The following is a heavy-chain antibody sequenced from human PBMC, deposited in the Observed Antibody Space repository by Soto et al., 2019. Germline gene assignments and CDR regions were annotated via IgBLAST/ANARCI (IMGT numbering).Heavy chain of an antibody. V-gene: IGHV4-34*01. CDR2: INHSGST. D-gene: IGHD4-17*01. Sequence: QVQLQQWGAGLLKPSETLSLTCAVYGGSFSGYYWSWIRQPPGKGLEWIGEINHSGSTNYNPSLKSRVTISVDTSKNQFSLKLSSVTAADTAVYYCARFVYGDQYYFDYWGQGTLVTVSS. CDR3: ARFVYGDQYYFDY. J-gene: IGHJ4*02. CDR1: GGSFSGYY.